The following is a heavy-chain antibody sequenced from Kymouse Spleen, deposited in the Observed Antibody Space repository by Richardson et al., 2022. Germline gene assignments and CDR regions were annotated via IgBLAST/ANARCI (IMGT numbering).Heavy chain of an antibody. D-gene: IGHD3-10*01. Sequence: QLQLQESGPGLVKPSETLSLTCTVSGGSISSSSYYWGWIRQPPGKGLEWIGSIYYSGSTYYNPSLKSRVTISVDTSKNQFSLKLSSVTAADTAVYYCARRITMVRGAPYNWFDPWGQGTLVTVSS. J-gene: IGHJ5*02. CDR2: IYYSGST. CDR1: GGSISSSSYY. V-gene: IGHV4-39*01. CDR3: ARRITMVRGAPYNWFDP.